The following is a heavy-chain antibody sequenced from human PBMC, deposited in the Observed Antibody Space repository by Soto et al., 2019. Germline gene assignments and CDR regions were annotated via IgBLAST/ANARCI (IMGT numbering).Heavy chain of an antibody. D-gene: IGHD2-15*01. CDR2: ISSSSSTK. J-gene: IGHJ4*02. V-gene: IGHV3-48*01. CDR1: GFTFSSYS. Sequence: EVQVVESGGGLVQPGGSLRLSCAASGFTFSSYSMNWVRQAPGKGLEWVSYISSSSSTKFYADSVKGRFTISRDNARNSLYLQMTSLRAEATAAYYCARDIDGGGQGTLVTVSS. CDR3: ARDIDG.